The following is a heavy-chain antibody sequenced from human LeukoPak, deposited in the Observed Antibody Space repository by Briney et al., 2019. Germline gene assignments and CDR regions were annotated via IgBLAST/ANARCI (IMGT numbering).Heavy chain of an antibody. Sequence: HGESLKISCKGSGYSFTSYWIGWVRQMPGKGLEWMGIIYPGDSDTRYSPSFQGQVTISADKSTSTAYLQWSSLKASDTAMYYCARPRVGSSARDYWYFDLWGRGTLVTVSS. CDR1: GYSFTSYW. CDR3: ARPRVGSSARDYWYFDL. V-gene: IGHV5-51*01. J-gene: IGHJ2*01. D-gene: IGHD6-19*01. CDR2: IYPGDSDT.